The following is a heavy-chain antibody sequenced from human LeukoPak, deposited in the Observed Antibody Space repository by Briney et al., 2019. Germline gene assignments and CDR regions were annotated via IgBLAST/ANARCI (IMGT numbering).Heavy chain of an antibody. V-gene: IGHV4-61*02. Sequence: PSETLSLTCTVSGGSISSGSYYWSWIRQPAGKGLEWIGRIYTSGSTNYNPSLKSRVTISVDTSKNQFSLKLSSVTAADTAVYYCARGPRSGWYKSGMDVWGKGTTVTVSS. CDR2: IYTSGST. CDR1: GGSISSGSYY. D-gene: IGHD6-19*01. CDR3: ARGPRSGWYKSGMDV. J-gene: IGHJ6*04.